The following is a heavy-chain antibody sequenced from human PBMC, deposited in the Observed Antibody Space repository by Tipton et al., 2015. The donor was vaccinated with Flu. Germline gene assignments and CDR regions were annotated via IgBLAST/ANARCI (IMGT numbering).Heavy chain of an antibody. CDR2: IYYSGST. CDR3: ARVLRLDYFDD. D-gene: IGHD2/OR15-2a*01. J-gene: IGHJ4*01. CDR1: GGSISSSSYY. V-gene: IGHV4-39*07. Sequence: TLSLTCTVSGGSISSSSYYWGWIRQPPGKGLEWIGSIYYSGSTYYNPSLKSRVTISVDTSKNQFSLKLSSVTAADTAVYYCARVLRLDYFDDWGQGTLVTVSS.